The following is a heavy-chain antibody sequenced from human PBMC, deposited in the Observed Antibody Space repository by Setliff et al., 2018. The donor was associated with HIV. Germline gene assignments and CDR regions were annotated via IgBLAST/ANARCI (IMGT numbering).Heavy chain of an antibody. V-gene: IGHV3-30*18. CDR1: GFPFSNFG. CDR3: AKLTRYDSTWYDAEYCQQ. D-gene: IGHD6-13*01. J-gene: IGHJ1*01. Sequence: GGSLRLSCAVSGFPFSNFGMHWVRQAPGKGLEWLTVISYNGDSTYYADSVKGRFTISRDNSKNTLYLQMNSLRAEDTALYYCAKLTRYDSTWYDAEYCQQRGQGTLVTVSS. CDR2: ISYNGDST.